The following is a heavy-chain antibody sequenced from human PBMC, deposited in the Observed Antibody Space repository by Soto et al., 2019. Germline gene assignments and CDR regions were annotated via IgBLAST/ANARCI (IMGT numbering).Heavy chain of an antibody. D-gene: IGHD3-10*01. CDR1: GYTFTSYG. J-gene: IGHJ4*02. CDR2: ISAYNGNT. V-gene: IGHV1-18*01. CDR3: ARDLRWFGDAYFDY. Sequence: ASVKVSCKASGYTFTSYGISWVRQAPGQGLEWMGWISAYNGNTNYAQKLQGRVTMTTDTSTSTAYMELRSLRSDDTAVYYCARDLRWFGDAYFDYWGQGTLVTVSS.